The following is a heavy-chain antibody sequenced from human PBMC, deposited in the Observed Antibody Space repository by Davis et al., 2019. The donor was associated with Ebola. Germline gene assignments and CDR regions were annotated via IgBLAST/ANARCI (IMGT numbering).Heavy chain of an antibody. CDR1: GDSMSWGGYC. J-gene: IGHJ4*02. Sequence: PSETLSLTCQVSGDSMSWGGYCWSWIRQHPEMGLEWIGYIYHTGNADHNPSLKSRISMSVDTSKNQFFLKLRSVTVADTAVYFCVRAQGRAAYFDFWGQGTLVAVSS. CDR2: IYHTGNA. CDR3: VRAQGRAAYFDF. D-gene: IGHD6-13*01. V-gene: IGHV4-31*03.